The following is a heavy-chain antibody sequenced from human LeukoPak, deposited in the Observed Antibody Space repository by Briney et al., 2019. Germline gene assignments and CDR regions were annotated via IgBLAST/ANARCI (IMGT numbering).Heavy chain of an antibody. V-gene: IGHV3-48*04. D-gene: IGHD1-26*01. J-gene: IGHJ5*02. CDR3: ARAPKFRLVGVPKGPFDP. Sequence: GGSLRLSCAVSGFTFSNYAMHWVRQAPGKGLEWVSYISSSGSRIIYYADSVKGRFTISRDNAKNSLYLQMNSLRAEDTAVYYCARAPKFRLVGVPKGPFDPWGQGTLVTVSS. CDR2: ISSSGSRII. CDR1: GFTFSNYA.